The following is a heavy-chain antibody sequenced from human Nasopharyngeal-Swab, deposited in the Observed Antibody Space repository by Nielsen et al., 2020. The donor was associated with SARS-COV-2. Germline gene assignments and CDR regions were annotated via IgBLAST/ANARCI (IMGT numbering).Heavy chain of an antibody. CDR1: GGSFSGYY. CDR2: INHSGST. CDR3: ARWPEGGYDSAFDI. V-gene: IGHV4-34*01. D-gene: IGHD5-12*01. Sequence: GSLRLSCAVYGGSFSGYYWSWIRQPPGKGLEWIGEINHSGSTNYNPSLKSRVTISVDTSKNQFSLKLSSVTAADTAVYYCARWPEGGYDSAFDIWGRGTMVTVSS. J-gene: IGHJ3*02.